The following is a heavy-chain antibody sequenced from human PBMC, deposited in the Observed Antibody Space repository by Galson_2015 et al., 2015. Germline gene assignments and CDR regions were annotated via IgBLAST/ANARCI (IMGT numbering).Heavy chain of an antibody. J-gene: IGHJ6*03. CDR1: GGTFSSYA. D-gene: IGHD6-6*01. Sequence: SVKVSCKASGGTFSSYAISWVRQAPGQGLEWMGRIIPILGIANYAQKFQGRVTITADKSTSTAYMELSSLRSEDTAVYYCAGGAARPALGYYYYYYMDVWGKGTTVTVSS. V-gene: IGHV1-69*04. CDR2: IIPILGIA. CDR3: AGGAARPALGYYYYYYMDV.